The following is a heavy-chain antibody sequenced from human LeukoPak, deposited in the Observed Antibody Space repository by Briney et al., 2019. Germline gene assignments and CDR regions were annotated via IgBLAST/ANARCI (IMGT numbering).Heavy chain of an antibody. D-gene: IGHD6-13*01. Sequence: ASVKVSCKASGYTFTGYYMHWVRQAPGQGLEWMGWINPNSGGTNYAQKFQGRVTMTRDTSISTAYMELSRLRSDDTAVYYCARLSSSWSKEFDYWGQGTLVIVSS. CDR1: GYTFTGYY. J-gene: IGHJ4*02. V-gene: IGHV1-2*02. CDR3: ARLSSSWSKEFDY. CDR2: INPNSGGT.